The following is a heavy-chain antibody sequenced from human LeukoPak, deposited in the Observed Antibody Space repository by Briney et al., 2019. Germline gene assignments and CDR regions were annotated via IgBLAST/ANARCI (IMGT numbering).Heavy chain of an antibody. V-gene: IGHV4-59*08. Sequence: SETLSLTCTVSGGSISSYYWSWIRQPPGKGLEWIGYIYYSGSTNYNPFLKSRVTISVDTSKNQFSLKLSSVTAADTAVYYCARGVEMATTLDYWGQGTLVTVSS. CDR3: ARGVEMATTLDY. CDR2: IYYSGST. CDR1: GGSISSYY. D-gene: IGHD5-24*01. J-gene: IGHJ4*02.